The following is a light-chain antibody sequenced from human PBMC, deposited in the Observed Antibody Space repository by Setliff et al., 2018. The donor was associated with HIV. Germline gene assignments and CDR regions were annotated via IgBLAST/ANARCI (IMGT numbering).Light chain of an antibody. CDR3: AAWDDGLNGSYV. CDR2: RNN. CDR1: SSNIGRNT. Sequence: QSALTQPPSASGTPGQRVTISCSGSSSNIGRNTVNWYQQLPGTAPKLLIYRNNQRPTGVPDRFSGSKSGTSASLAISGLQSEDEADYYCAAWDDGLNGSYVFGIGTKVT. J-gene: IGLJ1*01. V-gene: IGLV1-44*01.